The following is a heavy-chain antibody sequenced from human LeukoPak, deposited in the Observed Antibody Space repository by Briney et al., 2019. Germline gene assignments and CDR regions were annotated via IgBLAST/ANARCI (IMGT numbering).Heavy chain of an antibody. D-gene: IGHD6-6*01. J-gene: IGHJ4*02. CDR2: ISGSGGST. V-gene: IGHV3-23*01. CDR1: GVTFRNSA. Sequence: PGGSLRLSCAASGVTFRNSAMSWVRQAPGKGLEWVSTISGSGGSTYYADSVEGRFTISRDNSKNTLYLQMNSLRDEDTAVYYCASGRGIENSSPLDYWGQGTLVTVSS. CDR3: ASGRGIENSSPLDY.